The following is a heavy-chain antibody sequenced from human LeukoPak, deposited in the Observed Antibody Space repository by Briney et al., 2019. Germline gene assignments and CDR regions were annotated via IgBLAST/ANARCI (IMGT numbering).Heavy chain of an antibody. CDR1: GGSFSGYY. V-gene: IGHV4-34*01. Sequence: SSETLSLTCAVYGGSFSGYYWSWIRQPPGKGLEWIGEINHSGSTNYNPSLKSRVTTSVDTSKNQFSLKLSSVTAADTAVYYCARAAVPAAIPVRYYYYGMDVWGQGTTVTVSS. CDR3: ARAAVPAAIPVRYYYYGMDV. D-gene: IGHD2-2*02. CDR2: INHSGST. J-gene: IGHJ6*02.